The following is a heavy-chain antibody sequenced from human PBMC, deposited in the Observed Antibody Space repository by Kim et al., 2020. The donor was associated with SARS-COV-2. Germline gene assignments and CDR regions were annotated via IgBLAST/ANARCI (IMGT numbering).Heavy chain of an antibody. Sequence: SVKVSCKASGGTFSSYAISWVRQAPGQGLEWMGGIIPIFGTANYAQKFQGRVTITADESTSTAYMELSSLRSEDTAVYYCARDRSGIAAAGYYYYGMDVWGQGTTVTVSS. CDR3: ARDRSGIAAAGYYYYGMDV. CDR2: IIPIFGTA. V-gene: IGHV1-69*13. CDR1: GGTFSSYA. D-gene: IGHD6-13*01. J-gene: IGHJ6*02.